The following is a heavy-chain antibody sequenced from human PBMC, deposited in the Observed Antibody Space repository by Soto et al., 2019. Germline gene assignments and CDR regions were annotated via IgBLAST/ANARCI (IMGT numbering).Heavy chain of an antibody. CDR1: GFTFSSYW. D-gene: IGHD3-3*01. J-gene: IGHJ6*02. V-gene: IGHV3-7*01. Sequence: GGTLKLSCSASGFTFSSYWMSWVRQAPGKGLEWVANIQQDGSEKYYVDSVKCRFTISRDNAKNSLYLQMNSLRAEDTAVYYCARVLHYDFWSGLEKTYYYYGMDVWGQGTTVTVSS. CDR3: ARVLHYDFWSGLEKTYYYYGMDV. CDR2: IQQDGSEK.